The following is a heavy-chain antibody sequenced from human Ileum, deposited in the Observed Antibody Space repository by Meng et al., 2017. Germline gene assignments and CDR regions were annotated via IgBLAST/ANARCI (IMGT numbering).Heavy chain of an antibody. CDR2: IYHSGST. V-gene: IGHV4-4*02. CDR3: ASLGPRTAAGRVYYFDY. J-gene: IGHJ4*02. Sequence: QGQPRGAGHGLVKPSGPLSLPFTVSGGSISSSNWWSWVRQPPGKGLEWIGEIYHSGSTNYNPSLKSRVTISVDKSKNQFSLKLSSVTAADTAVYYCASLGPRTAAGRVYYFDYWGQGTLVTVSS. D-gene: IGHD6-13*01. CDR1: GGSISSSNW.